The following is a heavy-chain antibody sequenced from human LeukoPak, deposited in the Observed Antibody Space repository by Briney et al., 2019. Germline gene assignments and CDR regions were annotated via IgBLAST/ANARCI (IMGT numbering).Heavy chain of an antibody. Sequence: GGSLRLSCAASGFTFRNYGMSWVRRAPGKGLEWVANIKEDGSEKYYVDSVKGRFTISRDNARNSLFLQMNSLPADDTAVYYCAGERTMTKIRDIFEYWGQGVLVTVSS. CDR2: IKEDGSEK. CDR1: GFTFRNYG. V-gene: IGHV3-7*01. J-gene: IGHJ4*02. D-gene: IGHD5-24*01. CDR3: AGERTMTKIRDIFEY.